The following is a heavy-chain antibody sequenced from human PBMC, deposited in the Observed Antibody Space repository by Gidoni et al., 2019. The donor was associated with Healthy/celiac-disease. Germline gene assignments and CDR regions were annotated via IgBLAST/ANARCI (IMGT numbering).Heavy chain of an antibody. J-gene: IGHJ3*02. CDR1: GGSISSYY. Sequence: SGPGLVKPSETLSLTCTVSGGSISSYYWSWIRQPPGKGLEWIGYIYYSGSTNYNPSLKSRVTISVDTSKNQFSLKLSSVTAADTAVYYCARYLLNTMIVAEGAFDIWGQGTMVTVSS. CDR2: IYYSGST. D-gene: IGHD3-22*01. CDR3: ARYLLNTMIVAEGAFDI. V-gene: IGHV4-59*01.